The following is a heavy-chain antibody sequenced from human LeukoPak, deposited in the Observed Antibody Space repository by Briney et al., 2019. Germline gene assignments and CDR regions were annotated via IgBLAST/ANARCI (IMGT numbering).Heavy chain of an antibody. J-gene: IGHJ4*02. V-gene: IGHV3-33*08. CDR3: ARDQNYYDSSGVDY. Sequence: PGGSLRLSCAASGFSFSAYSMHWVRQAPGKGLEWVAVIWYDGSNKYYADSVKGRFTISRDNSKNTLYLQMNSLRAEDTAVYYCARDQNYYDSSGVDYWGQGTLVTVSS. D-gene: IGHD3-22*01. CDR1: GFSFSAYS. CDR2: IWYDGSNK.